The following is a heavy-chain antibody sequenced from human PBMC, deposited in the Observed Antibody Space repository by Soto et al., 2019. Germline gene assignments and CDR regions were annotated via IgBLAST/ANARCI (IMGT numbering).Heavy chain of an antibody. J-gene: IGHJ4*02. D-gene: IGHD3-16*01. CDR1: GCTFSSYS. Sequence: EVQLVESGGGLVQPGGSLRLSCAASGCTFSSYSMNWVRQAPGKGLEWVSYISTGSTIIQYADSVKGRFTISRDNAKNSLYLQMNSLRDEDTAVYYCAREGARDYWGQGTLVTVSS. V-gene: IGHV3-48*02. CDR3: AREGARDY. CDR2: ISTGSTII.